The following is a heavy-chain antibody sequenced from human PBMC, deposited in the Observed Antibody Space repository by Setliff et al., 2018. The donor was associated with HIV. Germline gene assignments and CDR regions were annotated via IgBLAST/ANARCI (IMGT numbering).Heavy chain of an antibody. CDR2: ISTYNGNT. D-gene: IGHD5-18*01. V-gene: IGHV1-18*01. Sequence: RASVKVSCKASGYTFTSYGITWVRQAPGQGLEWMGWISTYNGNTDYAQKLQGRVTMTTDTSTSTAYMELSSLRSEDTAVYYCARTTLVDTAMVNYYYYMDVWGKGTTVTVSS. J-gene: IGHJ6*03. CDR1: GYTFTSYG. CDR3: ARTTLVDTAMVNYYYYMDV.